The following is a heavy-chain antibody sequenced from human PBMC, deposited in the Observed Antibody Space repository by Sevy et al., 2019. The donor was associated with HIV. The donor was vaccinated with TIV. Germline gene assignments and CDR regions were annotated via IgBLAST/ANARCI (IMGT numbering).Heavy chain of an antibody. J-gene: IGHJ4*02. CDR3: ARAVGLTTVLTVFDY. V-gene: IGHV1-2*06. D-gene: IGHD4-17*01. CDR2: INPNSGGT. CDR1: GYTFTGYY. Sequence: ASVKVSCKASGYTFTGYYMHWVQQAPGQGLEWMGRINPNSGGTNYAQKFQGRVTMTRDTSISTAYMELSRLRSDDTAVYYCARAVGLTTVLTVFDYWGQGTLVTVSS.